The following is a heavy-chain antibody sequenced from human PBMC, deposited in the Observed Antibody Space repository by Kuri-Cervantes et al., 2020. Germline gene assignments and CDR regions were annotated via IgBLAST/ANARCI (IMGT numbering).Heavy chain of an antibody. D-gene: IGHD3-10*01. Sequence: ESLKISCTVSGGSISSSSYYWGWIRQPPGKGLEWIGSIYYSGSTYYNPSLKSRVAVSVDTSKNQFSLKLSSVTAADTAVYYCARESMVRGLIISKGMDVWGQGTTVTVSS. V-gene: IGHV4-39*07. CDR1: GGSISSSSYY. CDR3: ARESMVRGLIISKGMDV. CDR2: IYYSGST. J-gene: IGHJ6*02.